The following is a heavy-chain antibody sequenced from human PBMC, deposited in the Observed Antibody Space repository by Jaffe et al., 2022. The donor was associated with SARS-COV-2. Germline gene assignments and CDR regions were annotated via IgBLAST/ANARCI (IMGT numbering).Heavy chain of an antibody. J-gene: IGHJ4*02. CDR3: AKDIREQWLVLGAFDY. CDR2: ISWNSGSI. CDR1: GFTFDDYA. V-gene: IGHV3-9*01. D-gene: IGHD6-19*01. Sequence: EVQLVESGGGLVQPGRSLRLSCAASGFTFDDYAMHWVRQAPGKGLEWVSGISWNSGSIGYADSVKGRFTISRDNAKNSLYLQMNSLRAEDTALYYCAKDIREQWLVLGAFDYWGQGTLVTVSS.